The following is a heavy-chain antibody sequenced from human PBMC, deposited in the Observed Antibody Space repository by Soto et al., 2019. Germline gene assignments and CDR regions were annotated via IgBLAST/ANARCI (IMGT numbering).Heavy chain of an antibody. J-gene: IGHJ4*02. Sequence: PGXSLRLSCAASGFTFSIYWMSWFRQAPGGGLEWVANIEPDGSEKYYVDSVKGRFTISRDNAKNSLYLQMNSLRAEDAAVYYCARDSAGFPFDYWGQGTLVTVSS. CDR2: IEPDGSEK. V-gene: IGHV3-7*01. D-gene: IGHD2-15*01. CDR1: GFTFSIYW. CDR3: ARDSAGFPFDY.